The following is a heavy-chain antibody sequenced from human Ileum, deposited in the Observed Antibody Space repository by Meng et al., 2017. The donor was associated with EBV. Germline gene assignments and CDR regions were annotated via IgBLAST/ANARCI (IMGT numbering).Heavy chain of an antibody. D-gene: IGHD2-2*01. CDR3: ARGEGGYCSTTTCYLGT. CDR1: GYTFGSRA. V-gene: IGHV7-4-1*01. J-gene: IGHJ4*02. Sequence: QVQLVQSGTEPKPPGVSVKASCKAAGYTFGSRAIHWVRQAPGQGLEWMGWINTDTSNPTYAQGLTGRFVFSLDTSVSTAYLQIGSLMAEDTAVYYCARGEGGYCSTTTCYLGTWGQGTLVTVSS. CDR2: INTDTSNP.